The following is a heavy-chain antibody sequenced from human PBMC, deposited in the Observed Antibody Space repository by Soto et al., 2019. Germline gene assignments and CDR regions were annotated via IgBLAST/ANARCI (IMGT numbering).Heavy chain of an antibody. CDR2: ISWNSGSI. J-gene: IGHJ4*02. CDR1: GFTFDDYA. Sequence: QPGGSLRLSCAASGFTFDDYAMHWVRQAPGKGLEWVSGISWNSGSIGYADSVKGRFTISRDNAKNSLYLQMNSLRAEDTALYYCAKDRDDFWSGYYDYWGQGTLVTVSS. CDR3: AKDRDDFWSGYYDY. V-gene: IGHV3-9*01. D-gene: IGHD3-3*01.